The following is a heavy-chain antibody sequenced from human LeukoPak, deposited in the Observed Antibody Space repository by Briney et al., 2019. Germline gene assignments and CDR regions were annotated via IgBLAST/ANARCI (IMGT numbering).Heavy chain of an antibody. CDR3: ARGDYFDY. Sequence: SETLSPTCTVSGGSISSYYWSWIRQPPGKGLEWIGYIYYSGSTNYNPSLKSRVTISVDTSKNQFSLKLSSVTAADTAVYYCARGDYFDYWGQGTLVTVSS. CDR1: GGSISSYY. CDR2: IYYSGST. V-gene: IGHV4-59*01. J-gene: IGHJ4*02.